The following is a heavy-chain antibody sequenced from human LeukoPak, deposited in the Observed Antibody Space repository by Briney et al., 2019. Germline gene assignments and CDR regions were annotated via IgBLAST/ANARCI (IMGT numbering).Heavy chain of an antibody. CDR1: GGSISSSSYY. V-gene: IGHV4-39*07. Sequence: PSETLSLTCTVSGGSISSSSYYWGWIRQPPGKGLEWIGSIYYSGSTYYNPSLKSRVTISVGTSKNQFSLKLSSVTAADTAVYYCARVEASYDFWSGYYHFDYWGQGTLVTVSS. J-gene: IGHJ4*02. D-gene: IGHD3-3*01. CDR2: IYYSGST. CDR3: ARVEASYDFWSGYYHFDY.